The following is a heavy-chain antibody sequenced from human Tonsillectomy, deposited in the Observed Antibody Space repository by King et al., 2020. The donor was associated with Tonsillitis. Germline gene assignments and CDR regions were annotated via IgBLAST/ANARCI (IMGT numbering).Heavy chain of an antibody. Sequence: VQLVESGGGLVQPGGSLRLSCAASGFTFSSYSMNWVRQAPGKGLEWVADIRRGRRTIYYADSVKGRFTISRDKAKNSLYMQMNSLRDEDTAGYYCAPGGGSSVWFERPHDYWGQGTLVTVSS. V-gene: IGHV3-48*02. CDR3: APGGGSSVWFERPHDY. CDR1: GFTFSSYS. CDR2: IRRGRRTI. D-gene: IGHD6-19*01. J-gene: IGHJ4*02.